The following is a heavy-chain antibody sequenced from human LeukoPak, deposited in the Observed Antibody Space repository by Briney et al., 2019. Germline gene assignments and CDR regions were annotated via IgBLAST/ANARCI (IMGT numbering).Heavy chain of an antibody. D-gene: IGHD6-13*01. CDR1: GYTFTGYY. V-gene: IGHV1-2*02. CDR3: ARDLGSWYLSGYFDL. J-gene: IGHJ2*01. Sequence: ASVKVSCKASGYTFTGYYMHWVRQAPGQGLEWMGWINPNRGGTNYAQKFQGRVTMTRDTSISTAYMELSRLRSDDTAVYYRARDLGSWYLSGYFDLWGRGTLVTVSS. CDR2: INPNRGGT.